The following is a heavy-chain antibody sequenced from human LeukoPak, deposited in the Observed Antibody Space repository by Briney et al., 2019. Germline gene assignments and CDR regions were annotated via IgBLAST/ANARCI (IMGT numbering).Heavy chain of an antibody. Sequence: ASVTVSCKASGGTFSSYAISWVRQAPGQGLEWMGGIIPIFGTANYAQKFQGRVTITTDESTSTAYMELSSLRSEDTAVYYCARGGEMATIRPYYYYMDVWGKGTTVTVSS. CDR1: GGTFSSYA. D-gene: IGHD5-24*01. CDR3: ARGGEMATIRPYYYYMDV. J-gene: IGHJ6*03. CDR2: IIPIFGTA. V-gene: IGHV1-69*05.